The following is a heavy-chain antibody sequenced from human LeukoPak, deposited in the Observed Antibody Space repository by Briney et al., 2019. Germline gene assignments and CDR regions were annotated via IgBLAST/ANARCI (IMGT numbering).Heavy chain of an antibody. J-gene: IGHJ3*02. CDR2: IYTGDTP. D-gene: IGHD1-26*01. Sequence: PGGSLRLSCVASGVTVSSNFITWVRQAPGKGLEWVSIIYTGDTPRYADSVKGRFTFSRDNSKNTLYLQMNNLRAEDTATYYCARVQYSGTYSDAFDMWGQGTVVHVSS. CDR1: GVTVSSNF. V-gene: IGHV3-53*01. CDR3: ARVQYSGTYSDAFDM.